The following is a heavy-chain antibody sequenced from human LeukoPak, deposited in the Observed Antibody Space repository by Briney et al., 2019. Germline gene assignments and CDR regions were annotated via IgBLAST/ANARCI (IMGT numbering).Heavy chain of an antibody. CDR2: ISAYNGNT. CDR3: ARGGIYYDSSGYGNTYYYYYYMDV. CDR1: GYTFTSYG. J-gene: IGHJ6*03. V-gene: IGHV1-18*01. D-gene: IGHD3-22*01. Sequence: AASVKVSCKASGYTFTSYGISWVRQAPGQGLEWMGWISAYNGNTNYAQKLQGRVTMTTDTSTSTAYMELRSLRSDDTAVYYCARGGIYYDSSGYGNTYYYYYYMDVWGKGTTVTISS.